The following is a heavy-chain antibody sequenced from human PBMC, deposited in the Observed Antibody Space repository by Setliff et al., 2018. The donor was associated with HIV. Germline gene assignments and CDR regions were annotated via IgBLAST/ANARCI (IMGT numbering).Heavy chain of an antibody. D-gene: IGHD1-7*01. J-gene: IGHJ6*02. CDR2: IYTSGST. CDR3: ARERWNYDYYYYGMDV. Sequence: SETLSLTCTVSGGSISSGTYYWSWIRQPAGKGLEWIGHIYTSGSTDYNPTFKSRITISEDTSKNQVSLKVSSVTAADTAVYYCARERWNYDYYYYGMDVWGQGTTVTVSS. CDR1: GGSISSGTYY. V-gene: IGHV4-61*09.